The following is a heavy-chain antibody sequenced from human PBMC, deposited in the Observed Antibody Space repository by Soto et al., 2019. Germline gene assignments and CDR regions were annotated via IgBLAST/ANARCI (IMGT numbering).Heavy chain of an antibody. CDR1: GFPFRSYA. CDR2: ISGSGGST. D-gene: IGHD5-12*01. Sequence: LRLSCAASGFPFRSYAMSWFRQAPGNGLEWVSAISGSGGSTYYADSVKGWFTISRDNSKNKLYLQMNSLSAENKAVYYCAKGNGYTEAYYYSYDGMDVWGQGTTVTVSS. J-gene: IGHJ6*02. CDR3: AKGNGYTEAYYYSYDGMDV. V-gene: IGHV3-23*01.